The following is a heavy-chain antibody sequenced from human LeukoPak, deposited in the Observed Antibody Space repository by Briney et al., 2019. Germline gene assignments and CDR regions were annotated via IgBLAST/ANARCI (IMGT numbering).Heavy chain of an antibody. D-gene: IGHD6-13*01. CDR2: IKEDGSEK. CDR3: ASGRQLGY. V-gene: IGHV3-7*01. Sequence: PGGSLSLSCAASGFSFSNYWMSWVRQAPGKGLEWVANIKEDGSEKYYVDSVKGRFIISRDNARNSLYLQMNSLRAEDTAVYYCASGRQLGYWGQGTLVTVS. CDR1: GFSFSNYW. J-gene: IGHJ4*02.